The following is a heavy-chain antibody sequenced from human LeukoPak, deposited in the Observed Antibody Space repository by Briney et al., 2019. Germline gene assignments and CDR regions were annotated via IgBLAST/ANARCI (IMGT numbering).Heavy chain of an antibody. CDR3: ARDLYNWNDVPAFDI. CDR1: GFTFSSYE. Sequence: GGSLRLSCAASGFTFSSYEMNWVRQAPGKGLEWVSYISSSGSTIYYADSVKGRFTISRDNAKNSLYLQMNSLRAEDTAVYYCARDLYNWNDVPAFDIWGQGTMVTVSS. D-gene: IGHD1-20*01. J-gene: IGHJ3*02. V-gene: IGHV3-48*03. CDR2: ISSSGSTI.